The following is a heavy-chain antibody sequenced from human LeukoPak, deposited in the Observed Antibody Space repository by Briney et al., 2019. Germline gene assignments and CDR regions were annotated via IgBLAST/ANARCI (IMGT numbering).Heavy chain of an antibody. J-gene: IGHJ4*02. CDR1: GGSISSGGYY. D-gene: IGHD5-18*01. Sequence: KPSETLSLTCTVSGGSISSGGYYWSWIRQHPGKGLEWIGYIYYSGSTYYNPSLKSRVTISVDTSKNQFSLKLSSVTAADTAVYYCARGRGDTAMDGDWGQGTLVTVSS. CDR3: ARGRGDTAMDGD. V-gene: IGHV4-31*03. CDR2: IYYSGST.